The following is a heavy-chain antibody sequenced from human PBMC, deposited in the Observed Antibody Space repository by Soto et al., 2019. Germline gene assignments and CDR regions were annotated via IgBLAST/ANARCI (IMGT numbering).Heavy chain of an antibody. CDR1: SGNSTSGTDY. V-gene: IGHV4-39*01. Sequence: SARMPLSYDLSSGNSTSGTDYCSSVRPSPGKGLEWIGSIYYSGSTYYNPSLKSRVTISVDTSKNQFSLKLSSVTAADTAVYYCARHSGYDWGVYYYYYMDVWGKGTTVS. D-gene: IGHD5-12*01. J-gene: IGHJ6*03. CDR2: IYYSGST. CDR3: ARHSGYDWGVYYYYYMDV.